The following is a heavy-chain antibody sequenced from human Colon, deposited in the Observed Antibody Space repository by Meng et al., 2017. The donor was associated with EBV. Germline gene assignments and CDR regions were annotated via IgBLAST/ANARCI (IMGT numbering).Heavy chain of an antibody. CDR2: IKRASDGGTT. Sequence: VLLGGSGGGLVKHGAPLRLSCAASGFTFTNSHMTWVRQAPGKGLEWVGRIKRASDGGTTDYAAPVKGRFTISRDDSKSTVYLQMNSLKSEDTGVYYCTDVGGDMIWGQGTLVTVSS. D-gene: IGHD3-10*01. V-gene: IGHV3-15*01. CDR1: GFTFTNSH. CDR3: TDVGGDMI. J-gene: IGHJ4*02.